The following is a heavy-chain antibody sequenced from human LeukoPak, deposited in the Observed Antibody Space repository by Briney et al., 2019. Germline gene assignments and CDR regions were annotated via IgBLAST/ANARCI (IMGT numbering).Heavy chain of an antibody. CDR1: GDSVSSNSAA. CDR2: TYYRSKWYN. CDR3: ARDYPRHSGSYSYYYYYYMDV. V-gene: IGHV6-1*01. Sequence: SQTLSLTCAISGDSVSSNSAAWNWIRQSPSRGLEWLGRTYYRSKWYNDYAVSVKSRITINPDTSKNQFSLQLNSVTPEDTAVYYCARDYPRHSGSYSYYYYYYMDVWGKGTTVTVSS. D-gene: IGHD1-26*01. J-gene: IGHJ6*03.